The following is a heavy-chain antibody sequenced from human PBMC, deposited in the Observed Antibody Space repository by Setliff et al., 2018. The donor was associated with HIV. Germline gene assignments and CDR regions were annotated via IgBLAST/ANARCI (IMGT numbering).Heavy chain of an antibody. CDR2: IRHTGST. Sequence: SETLSLTCSVSGGSITNYYWGWIRQSPGKGLEWIGFIRHTGSTSYNPSLKSRVTISMDTSRNQFSLKLTSMTAADTAVYYCAREDTTGYYSLSAFDIWGQGTLVTVSS. V-gene: IGHV4-59*12. D-gene: IGHD3-22*01. J-gene: IGHJ3*02. CDR3: AREDTTGYYSLSAFDI. CDR1: GGSITNYY.